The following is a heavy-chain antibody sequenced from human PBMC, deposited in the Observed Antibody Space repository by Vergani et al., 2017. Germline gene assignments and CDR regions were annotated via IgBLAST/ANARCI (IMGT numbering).Heavy chain of an antibody. J-gene: IGHJ5*02. D-gene: IGHD2-2*02. CDR3: AKGNYCSSTSCYKVGWFDP. CDR2: IYSGGSST. CDR1: GFTFSSYA. Sequence: EVQLVESGGGLVQPGGSLRLSCAASGFTFSSYAMSWVRQAPGKGLEWVSVIYSGGSSTYYADSVKGRFTISRDNSKNTLYLQMNSLRAEDTAVYYCAKGNYCSSTSCYKVGWFDPWGQGTLVTVSS. V-gene: IGHV3-23*03.